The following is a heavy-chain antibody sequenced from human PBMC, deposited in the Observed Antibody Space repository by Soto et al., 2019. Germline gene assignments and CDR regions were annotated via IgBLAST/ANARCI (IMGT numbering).Heavy chain of an antibody. V-gene: IGHV1-69*01. CDR1: GGTFSSYA. CDR3: ARDDVGNGYPRDNNWFDP. J-gene: IGHJ5*02. Sequence: QVQLVQSGAEVKKPGSSVKVSCKASGGTFSSYAISWVRQAPGQGHEWMGGIIPIFGTANYAQKFQGRVTITADESTSTAYMELSRLRSQDTAVYYCARDDVGNGYPRDNNWFDPWGQGTLVTVSS. CDR2: IIPIFGTA. D-gene: IGHD5-12*01.